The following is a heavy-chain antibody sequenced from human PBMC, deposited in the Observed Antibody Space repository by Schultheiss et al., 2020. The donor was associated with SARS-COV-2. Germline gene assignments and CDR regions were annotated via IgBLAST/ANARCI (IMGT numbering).Heavy chain of an antibody. D-gene: IGHD3-10*01. Sequence: SQTLSLTCTVSGASISSGDYYWSWIRQSPGKGLEWIGYIYYLGSTYYSPSLKSRVTISIDTSRSQFSLTLNSVTAADTAVYYCVRDRRNYYGSGNYYYYGMDVWGQGTTVTVSS. CDR1: GASISSGDYY. CDR2: IYYLGST. CDR3: VRDRRNYYGSGNYYYYGMDV. V-gene: IGHV4-30-4*01. J-gene: IGHJ6*02.